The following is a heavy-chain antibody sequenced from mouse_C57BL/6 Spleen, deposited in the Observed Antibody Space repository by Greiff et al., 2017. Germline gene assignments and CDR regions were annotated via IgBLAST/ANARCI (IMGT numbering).Heavy chain of an antibody. CDR3: ARERIYDYYFDY. CDR2: ISYDGSN. V-gene: IGHV3-6*01. J-gene: IGHJ2*01. D-gene: IGHD2-3*01. Sequence: DVKLQESGPGLVKPSQSLSLTCSVTGYSITSGYYWNWIRQFPGNKLEWMGYISYDGSNNYNPSLKNRISITRDTSKNQFFLKLNSVTTEDTATYYCARERIYDYYFDYWGQGTTLTVSS. CDR1: GYSITSGYY.